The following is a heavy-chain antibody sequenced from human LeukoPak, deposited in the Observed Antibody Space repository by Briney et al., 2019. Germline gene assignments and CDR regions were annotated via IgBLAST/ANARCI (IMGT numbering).Heavy chain of an antibody. CDR3: APLSKGSYYLGY. CDR1: GGSISSSSYY. J-gene: IGHJ4*02. D-gene: IGHD1-26*01. CDR2: IYYSRST. V-gene: IGHV4-39*01. Sequence: SETLSLTCTVSGGSISSSSYYWGWIRQPPGKGLEWIGSIYYSRSTYYNPSLKSRVTISVDTSKNQFSLKLSSVTAADTAMYYCAPLSKGSYYLGYWGQGTLVTVSS.